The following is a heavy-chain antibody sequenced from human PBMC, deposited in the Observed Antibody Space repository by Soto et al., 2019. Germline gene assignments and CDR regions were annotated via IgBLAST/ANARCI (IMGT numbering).Heavy chain of an antibody. Sequence: ASVKVSCKASGYTFTSYGISWVRQAPGQGLEWMGWISAYNGNTNYAQKLQGRVTMTTDTSTSTAYMELRSLRSDDTAVYYCAIHRYCSSTSCYRAFGFDYWGQRTLVTVSS. V-gene: IGHV1-18*01. CDR2: ISAYNGNT. CDR3: AIHRYCSSTSCYRAFGFDY. CDR1: GYTFTSYG. D-gene: IGHD2-2*01. J-gene: IGHJ4*02.